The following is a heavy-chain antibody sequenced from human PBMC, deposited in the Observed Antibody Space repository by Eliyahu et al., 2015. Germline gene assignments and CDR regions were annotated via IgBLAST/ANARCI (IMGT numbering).Heavy chain of an antibody. CDR1: GGSIKSDAYY. Sequence: QVQLQESGPGLAKPSETLSLTXSVSGGSIKSDAYYWSWIRQHPGKGLEWIGYIHYSGSTYYNPSLKSRITISIDTSKSQFSLKVKSVTAADTAVYYCAIFGAVIANWFDPWGQGTQVTVSS. CDR3: AIFGAVIANWFDP. D-gene: IGHD3-3*01. V-gene: IGHV4-31*03. CDR2: IHYSGST. J-gene: IGHJ5*02.